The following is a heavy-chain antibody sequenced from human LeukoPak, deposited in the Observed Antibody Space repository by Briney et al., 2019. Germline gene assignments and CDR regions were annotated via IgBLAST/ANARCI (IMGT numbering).Heavy chain of an antibody. CDR3: ARVTLCSGGSCSSFGYYYYGMDV. CDR2: FSSSSSYI. V-gene: IGHV3-21*01. D-gene: IGHD2-15*01. CDR1: GFTFSSYS. J-gene: IGHJ6*02. Sequence: GGSLRLSCAASGFTFSSYSMNWVRQAPGKGLEWVSSFSSSSSYIYYADSVKGRFTISRDNAKNSLFLQMNSLRAEDTAVYYCARVTLCSGGSCSSFGYYYYGMDVWAQGTTVTVSS.